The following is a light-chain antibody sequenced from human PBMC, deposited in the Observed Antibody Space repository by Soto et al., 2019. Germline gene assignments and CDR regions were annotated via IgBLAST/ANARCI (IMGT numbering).Light chain of an antibody. CDR2: GAS. V-gene: IGKV3-20*01. J-gene: IGKJ1*01. Sequence: EIVLTQSPGTLSLSPGERATLSCRASQSVSRSDLAWYQQKPGQAPRLLIYGASSRATGIPDRFSGSGSGTDFTLTISRMEPDDFAVYYCQQFSSTPSWTFGQGTKVDIK. CDR1: QSVSRSD. CDR3: QQFSSTPSWT.